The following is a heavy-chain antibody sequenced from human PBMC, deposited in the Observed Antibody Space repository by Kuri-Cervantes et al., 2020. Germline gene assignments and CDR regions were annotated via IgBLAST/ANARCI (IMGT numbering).Heavy chain of an antibody. J-gene: IGHJ6*02. V-gene: IGHV3-13*01. CDR3: AREDIVVVPAAILGYGGMDV. CDR2: IGTAGDT. D-gene: IGHD2-2*02. Sequence: GGSLRLSCAASGFTFSSYDMHWVRQATGKGLEWVSAIGTAGDTYYPGSVKGRFTISRENAKNSLYLQMNSLRAGDTAVYYCAREDIVVVPAAILGYGGMDVWGQGTTVTVSS. CDR1: GFTFSSYD.